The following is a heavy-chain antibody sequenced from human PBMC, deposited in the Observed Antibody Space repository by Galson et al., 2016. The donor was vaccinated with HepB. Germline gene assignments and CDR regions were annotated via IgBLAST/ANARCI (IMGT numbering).Heavy chain of an antibody. D-gene: IGHD5-18*01. CDR2: TNQSGGST. CDR1: GYTFTRYY. V-gene: IGHV1-46*04. J-gene: IGHJ4*02. CDR3: ARDRSDTGVVNLVLDY. Sequence: SVKVSCKASGYTFTRYYVHWLRQAPGQGLEWMGIINPTTGLEWVGKTNQSGGSTRNQQTLQGRVSMTRDTSTSTVYMELSSLTSEDTAVYYCARDRSDTGVVNLVLDYWGQGTLVTVSS.